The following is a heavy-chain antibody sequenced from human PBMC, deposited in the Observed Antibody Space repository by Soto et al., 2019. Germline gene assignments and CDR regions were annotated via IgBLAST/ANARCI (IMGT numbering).Heavy chain of an antibody. CDR1: GGTFSSYA. Sequence: SVKVSCKASGGTFSSYAISWVRQAPGQGLEWMGGIIPIFGAANYAQKFQGRVTITADESTSTAYMELSSLRSEDTAVYYCARDRYYDSSGPLGFDPWGQGTMVTVYS. D-gene: IGHD3-22*01. CDR2: IIPIFGAA. V-gene: IGHV1-69*13. CDR3: ARDRYYDSSGPLGFDP. J-gene: IGHJ5*02.